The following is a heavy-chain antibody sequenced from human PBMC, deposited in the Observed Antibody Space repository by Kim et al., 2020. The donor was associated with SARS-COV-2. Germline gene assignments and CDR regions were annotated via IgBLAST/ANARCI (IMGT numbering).Heavy chain of an antibody. CDR2: IKQDGSDK. V-gene: IGHV3-7*05. CDR3: ARVHSSTIDY. CDR1: GFTFSRHW. Sequence: GGSLRLSCAASGFTFSRHWMSWVRQAPGKGLEWVANIKQDGSDKYYVDSVTGRFTISRDNAKKSLYLQMNSLRAEDTAVYYCARVHSSTIDYWGQGTLVTVSS. D-gene: IGHD6-13*01. J-gene: IGHJ4*02.